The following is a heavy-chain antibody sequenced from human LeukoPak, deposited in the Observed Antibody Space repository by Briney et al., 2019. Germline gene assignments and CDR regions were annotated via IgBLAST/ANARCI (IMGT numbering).Heavy chain of an antibody. Sequence: LGGSLRLSCAASGFTLSSYWMSWVRQAPGKGLEWVANIKQDGSEKYYVDSVKGRFTISRDNSKNTLYLQMNSLRAEDTAVYFCARAAYGALDYWGQGTLVTVSS. CDR2: IKQDGSEK. V-gene: IGHV3-7*05. CDR1: GFTLSSYW. J-gene: IGHJ4*02. CDR3: ARAAYGALDY. D-gene: IGHD2-21*01.